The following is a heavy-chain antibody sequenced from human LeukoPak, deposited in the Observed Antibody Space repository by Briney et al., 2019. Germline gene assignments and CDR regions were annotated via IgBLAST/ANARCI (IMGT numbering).Heavy chain of an antibody. D-gene: IGHD3-3*01. CDR3: ARAYYDFWSGYYPLDY. V-gene: IGHV4-4*07. Sequence: SETLSLTCTVSGGSISNFYWSWVRQPAGKGLEWIGRIYTSGSTNYNPSLQSRVTISVDTSKNQFSLKLSSVTAADTAVYYCARAYYDFWSGYYPLDYWGQGTLVTVSS. CDR2: IYTSGST. CDR1: GGSISNFY. J-gene: IGHJ4*02.